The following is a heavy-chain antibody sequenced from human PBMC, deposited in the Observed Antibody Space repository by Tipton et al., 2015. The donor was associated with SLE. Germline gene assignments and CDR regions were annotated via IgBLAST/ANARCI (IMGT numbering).Heavy chain of an antibody. V-gene: IGHV4-61*01. D-gene: IGHD1-7*01. CDR2: MSYSGST. J-gene: IGHJ4*02. CDR3: ARVLTGTSTFDY. CDR1: GYSVTSGYF. Sequence: TLSLTCVVSGYSVTSGYFWGWIRQPPGKGLEWIGYMSYSGSTNYNPSLKSRVTMSLDTSKNQFSLRLNSVTAADTAVYYCARVLTGTSTFDYWGQGTLVTVSS.